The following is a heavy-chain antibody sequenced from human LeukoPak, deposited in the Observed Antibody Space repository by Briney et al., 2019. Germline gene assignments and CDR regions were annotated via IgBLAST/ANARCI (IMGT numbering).Heavy chain of an antibody. CDR2: TRSKANSYAT. CDR3: TRHLSTGY. D-gene: IGHD2-2*01. V-gene: IGHV3-73*01. J-gene: IGHJ4*02. Sequence: GGSLRLSCAAPGFTFSGYAMHWVRQAPGKELEWVGRTRSKANSYATAYAASVKGRFTISRDDSKNTAYLQMNSLKTEDTAVYYCTRHLSTGYWGQGTLVTVSS. CDR1: GFTFSGYA.